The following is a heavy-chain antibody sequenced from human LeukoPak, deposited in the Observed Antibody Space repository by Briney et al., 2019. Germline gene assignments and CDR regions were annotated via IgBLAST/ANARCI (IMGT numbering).Heavy chain of an antibody. V-gene: IGHV1-69*13. D-gene: IGHD3-22*01. J-gene: IGHJ4*02. CDR1: GYTFTSYG. CDR3: ANYYYDSSGYFQYFDY. CDR2: IIPIFGTA. Sequence: SVKVSCKASGYTFTSYGISWVRQAPGQGLEWMGGIIPIFGTANYAQKFQGRVTITADESTSTAYMELSSLRSEDTAVYYCANYYYDSSGYFQYFDYWGQGTLVTVSS.